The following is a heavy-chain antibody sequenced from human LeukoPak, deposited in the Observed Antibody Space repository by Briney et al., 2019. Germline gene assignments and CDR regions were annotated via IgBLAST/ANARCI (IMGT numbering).Heavy chain of an antibody. Sequence: SETLSLTCTVSGGSISRYSWSWIRQPPGKRLEWIGYIYYSGSSNYNPSLKSRVTISVDTSKNQFSLKLSSVTAADTAVYYCARHRGLRYFDWYHWGQGTLVTVSS. J-gene: IGHJ5*02. V-gene: IGHV4-59*08. CDR1: GGSISRYS. CDR3: ARHRGLRYFDWYH. D-gene: IGHD3-9*01. CDR2: IYYSGSS.